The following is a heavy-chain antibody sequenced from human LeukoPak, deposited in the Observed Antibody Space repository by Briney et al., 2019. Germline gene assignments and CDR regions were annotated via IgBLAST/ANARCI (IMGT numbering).Heavy chain of an antibody. CDR1: GGSFSGYY. CDR2: INHSGST. J-gene: IGHJ4*02. CDR3: AREGISGTVDQWELLYDY. V-gene: IGHV4-34*01. D-gene: IGHD1-26*01. Sequence: SETLSLTCAVYGGSFSGYYWSWIRQPPGKGLEWIGEINHSGSTNYNPSLKSRVTISVDTSKNQFSLKLSSVTAADTAVYYCAREGISGTVDQWELLYDYWGQGTLVTVSS.